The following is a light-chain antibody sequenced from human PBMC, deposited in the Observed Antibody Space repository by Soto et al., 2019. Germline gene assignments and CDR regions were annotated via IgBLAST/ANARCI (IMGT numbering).Light chain of an antibody. J-gene: IGKJ4*01. Sequence: DIQMTQSPSSLSGSVGDRVNITCRASQDINNYVAWFQQKPGKAPKSLIYAASTLLSGVPSRFRGRGSGTDFTLTISSLQPEDSATYYCQQYNSYPLTFGGGTKVEIK. V-gene: IGKV1-16*01. CDR2: AAS. CDR1: QDINNY. CDR3: QQYNSYPLT.